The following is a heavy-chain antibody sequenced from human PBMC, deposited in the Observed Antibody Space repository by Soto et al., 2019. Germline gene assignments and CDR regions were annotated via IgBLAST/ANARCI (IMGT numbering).Heavy chain of an antibody. V-gene: IGHV3-21*01. CDR2: ISSSSSYI. CDR3: ASRDVYYYYGMDV. J-gene: IGHJ6*02. Sequence: PGGSLRLSCAASGFAFSSYSMNWFRQAPGKGLEWVSSISSSSSYIYYADSVKGRFTISRDNAKNSLYLQMNSLRAEDTAVYYCASRDVYYYYGMDVWGQGTTVTVS. CDR1: GFAFSSYS.